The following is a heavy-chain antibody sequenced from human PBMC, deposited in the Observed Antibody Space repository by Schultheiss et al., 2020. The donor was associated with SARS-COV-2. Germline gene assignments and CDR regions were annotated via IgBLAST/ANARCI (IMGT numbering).Heavy chain of an antibody. J-gene: IGHJ4*02. CDR1: GYTFSDYY. CDR2: VNPNSGVA. CDR3: AKRASSSRTPYFDY. Sequence: ASVKVSCKASGYTFSDYYIHWVRQAPGQGLEWMGWVNPNSGVASFAQKLQGRVTMTRDTSVNTAYMELSRLTSDDTALYYCAKRASSSRTPYFDYWGQGTLVTVSS. V-gene: IGHV1-2*02. D-gene: IGHD2-2*01.